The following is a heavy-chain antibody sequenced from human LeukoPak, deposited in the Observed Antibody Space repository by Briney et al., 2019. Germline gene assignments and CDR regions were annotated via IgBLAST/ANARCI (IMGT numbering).Heavy chain of an antibody. D-gene: IGHD3-22*01. CDR1: GRSFSGYY. CDR2: INHSGST. Sequence: SETLSLTCAVYGRSFSGYYWSWIRQPPGKGRGWIGEINHSGSTNYNPSLKSRVSISVEKSKNQFSLKLSSVTAADTAVYYCARLPVTMIVVVITGGAFDIWGQGTMVTVSS. CDR3: ARLPVTMIVVVITGGAFDI. J-gene: IGHJ3*02. V-gene: IGHV4-34*01.